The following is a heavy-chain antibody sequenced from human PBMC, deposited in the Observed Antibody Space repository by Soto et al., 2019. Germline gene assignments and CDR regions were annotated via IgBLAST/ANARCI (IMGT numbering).Heavy chain of an antibody. CDR3: ARDKRCSGGSCQYFDY. CDR1: GGTFSSYT. CDR2: IIPILGIA. Sequence: QVQLVQSGAEVKKPGSSVKVSCKASGGTFSSYTISWVRQAPGQGLEWMGRIIPILGIANYAQKFQGSVTVTADNSTSTAYMERGRLRSEDTAVYYCARDKRCSGGSCQYFDYWGKGTLVTVSS. D-gene: IGHD2-15*01. V-gene: IGHV1-69*08. J-gene: IGHJ4*02.